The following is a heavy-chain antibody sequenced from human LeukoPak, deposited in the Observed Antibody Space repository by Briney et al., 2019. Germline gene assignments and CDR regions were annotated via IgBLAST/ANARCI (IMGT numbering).Heavy chain of an antibody. CDR2: IYISGST. D-gene: IGHD2-15*01. V-gene: IGHV4-61*02. Sequence: SETLSLTCTVSGGSISSGSYYGSWIRQPAGEGLEWIGRIYISGSTNYNPSLKSRVTISADTSKNQFSLKLSSVTAADTAVHYCARGSGRDAFDIWGQGTMVTVSS. J-gene: IGHJ3*02. CDR1: GGSISSGSYY. CDR3: ARGSGRDAFDI.